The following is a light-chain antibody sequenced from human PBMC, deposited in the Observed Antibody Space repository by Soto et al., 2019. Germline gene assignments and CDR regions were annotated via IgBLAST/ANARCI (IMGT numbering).Light chain of an antibody. CDR1: QSVLYSSNNKNY. CDR2: WAS. J-gene: IGKJ3*01. V-gene: IGKV4-1*01. Sequence: DIVMTQSPDSLAVSLGERATINCKSSQSVLYSSNNKNYLAWYQQKPGQPPKLLIYWASTRESGVPDRFSGSGAGTDFPLTISSLQAEDVAVYYCQQCYITPLTFGPGTKVDIK. CDR3: QQCYITPLT.